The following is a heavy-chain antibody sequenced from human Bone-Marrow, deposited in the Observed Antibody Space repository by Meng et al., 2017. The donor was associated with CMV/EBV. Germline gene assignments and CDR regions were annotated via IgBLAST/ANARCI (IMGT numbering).Heavy chain of an antibody. J-gene: IGHJ6*02. D-gene: IGHD2-2*01. Sequence: SETLSLTCSISGGSINSNTYYWGWIRQPPGKGMEWIGSISYSGNTYYNPSPKSRVTISVDKSKKQFSLKLSSVTAADTAVYYCASVVVVPRGGRYYYGMDVSGQGTTVTVSS. CDR1: GGSINSNTYY. CDR3: ASVVVVPRGGRYYYGMDV. V-gene: IGHV4-39*07. CDR2: ISYSGNT.